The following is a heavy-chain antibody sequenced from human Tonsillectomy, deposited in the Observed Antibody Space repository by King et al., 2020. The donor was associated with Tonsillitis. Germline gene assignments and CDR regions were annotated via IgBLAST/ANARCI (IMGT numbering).Heavy chain of an antibody. V-gene: IGHV1-46*01. Sequence: VQLVESGAEVKKPGASVKVSCTASGYTFTSDYMHWVRQAPGQGLEWMGIINPSGGSTSYAQKFQGRVIMTRDTSTSTVYMELSSLRSEDTAVYYCARGLDCSRTSCYKNYYYYGMDVWGQGTTVTVSS. D-gene: IGHD2-2*02. J-gene: IGHJ6*02. CDR2: INPSGGST. CDR3: ARGLDCSRTSCYKNYYYYGMDV. CDR1: GYTFTSDY.